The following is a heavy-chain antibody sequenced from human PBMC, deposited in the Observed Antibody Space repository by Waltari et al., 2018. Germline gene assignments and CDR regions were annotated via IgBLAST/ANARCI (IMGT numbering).Heavy chain of an antibody. D-gene: IGHD6-13*01. J-gene: IGHJ4*02. CDR2: IYTSGNT. V-gene: IGHV4-4*07. CDR1: GGSISSYY. CDR3: ATGYSSSWLDY. Sequence: QVQLQASGPGLVKPSETLSLTCTGSGGSISSYYWCWVRQGAGKGLGWIGRIYTSGNTNYNPSLRRRVTMSVDTSKNQFSLKLSSVTAADTAVYYCATGYSSSWLDYWGQGTLVTVSS.